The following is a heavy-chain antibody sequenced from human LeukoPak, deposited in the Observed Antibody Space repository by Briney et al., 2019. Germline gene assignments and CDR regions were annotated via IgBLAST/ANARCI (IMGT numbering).Heavy chain of an antibody. CDR2: ISGSGGNT. CDR3: ARHLGGNYFDRPFDY. Sequence: PGGSLRLSCAASGFTFSSYAMSWVRQAPGKGLEWVSVISGSGGNTKYADSGKGQFTISRDNSKNTLYLQMNSLRVEDTAVYYCARHLGGNYFDRPFDYWGQGTLVTVSS. D-gene: IGHD3-22*01. J-gene: IGHJ4*02. V-gene: IGHV3-23*01. CDR1: GFTFSSYA.